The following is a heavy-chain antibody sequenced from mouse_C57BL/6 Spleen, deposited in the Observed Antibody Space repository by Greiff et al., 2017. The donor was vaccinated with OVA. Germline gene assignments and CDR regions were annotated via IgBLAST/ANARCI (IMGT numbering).Heavy chain of an antibody. Sequence: EVQLVESGPELVKPGASVKISCKASGYSFTDYNMNWVKQSNGKSLEWIGVINPNYGTTSYNQKFKGKATLTVDQSSSTAYMQLNSLTSEDSAVYYCARYDSFPSGSSYDYYAMDYWGQGTSVTVSS. V-gene: IGHV1-39*01. CDR2: INPNYGTT. CDR1: GYSFTDYN. J-gene: IGHJ4*01. D-gene: IGHD1-1*01. CDR3: ARYDSFPSGSSYDYYAMDY.